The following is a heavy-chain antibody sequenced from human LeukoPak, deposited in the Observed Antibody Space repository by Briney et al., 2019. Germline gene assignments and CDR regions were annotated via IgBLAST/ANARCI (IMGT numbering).Heavy chain of an antibody. CDR3: ARLSSGSYRIFDY. CDR2: IYYSGST. V-gene: IGHV4-31*03. D-gene: IGHD1-26*01. J-gene: IGHJ4*02. Sequence: PSETLSLTCTVSGGSISSGGYSWSWIRQHPGKGLEWIGYIYYSGSTYYNPSLKSRVTISVDTSKNQFSLKLSSVTAADTAVYYCARLSSGSYRIFDYWGQGTLVTVSS. CDR1: GGSISSGGYS.